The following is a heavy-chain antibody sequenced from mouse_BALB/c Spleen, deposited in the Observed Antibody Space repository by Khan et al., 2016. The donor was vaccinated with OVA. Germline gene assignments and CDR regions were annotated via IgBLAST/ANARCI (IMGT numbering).Heavy chain of an antibody. CDR2: INTYTGEP. D-gene: IGHD6-2*01. CDR1: GYTFTNYG. CDR3: ARISSDRYSDV. J-gene: IGHJ1*01. Sequence: QIQLVQSGPELKKPGETVKISCKASGYTFTNYGMNWVKKAPGKGLKWMGWINTYTGEPTYADDFKGRFVFSLETSASTAYLQISNLKNEDMTTYYCARISSDRYSDVWGAGTTVTVSS. V-gene: IGHV9-1*02.